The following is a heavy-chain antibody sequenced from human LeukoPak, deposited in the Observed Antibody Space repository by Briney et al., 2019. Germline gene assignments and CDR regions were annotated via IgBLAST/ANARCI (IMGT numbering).Heavy chain of an antibody. CDR2: IIPIFGTA. CDR1: GGTFSSYA. J-gene: IGHJ6*03. CDR3: ARVSGDYYYYMDV. V-gene: IGHV1-69*05. Sequence: SVKVSCKASGGTFSSYAISWVRQAPGQGLEWMGGIIPIFGTANYAQQFQGRVTITTDESTTTAYMELSSLRSEDTAVYYCARVSGDYYYYMDVWGKGTTVTVSS. D-gene: IGHD3-10*01.